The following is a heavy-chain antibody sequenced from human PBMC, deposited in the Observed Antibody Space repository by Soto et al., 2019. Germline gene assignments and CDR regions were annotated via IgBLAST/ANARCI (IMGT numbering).Heavy chain of an antibody. Sequence: SETLSLTCTVSGGSISSYYWSWIRQPPGKGLEWIGYIYYSGSTNYNPSLKSRVTISVDTSKNQFSLKLSSVTAADTAVYYCARDRQLYYYGSGSYYLPDYYYYGMDVWGQGTTVTVSS. CDR3: ARDRQLYYYGSGSYYLPDYYYYGMDV. J-gene: IGHJ6*02. CDR2: IYYSGST. D-gene: IGHD3-10*01. V-gene: IGHV4-59*12. CDR1: GGSISSYY.